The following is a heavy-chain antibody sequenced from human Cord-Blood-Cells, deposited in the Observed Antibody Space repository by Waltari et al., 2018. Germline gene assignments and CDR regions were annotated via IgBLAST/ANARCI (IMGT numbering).Heavy chain of an antibody. CDR2: IYTSGST. Sequence: QVQLQESGPGLVKPSETLSLTCTVSGGSISSYYWSWIRQPAGKGLEWIGRIYTSGSTHNNPSLRGRVTMYVDTSKNQFSLKLRSVTAADTAVYYCARSSGWYAGAADYWGQGTLVTVSS. CDR1: GGSISSYY. V-gene: IGHV4-4*07. J-gene: IGHJ4*02. D-gene: IGHD6-19*01. CDR3: ARSSGWYAGAADY.